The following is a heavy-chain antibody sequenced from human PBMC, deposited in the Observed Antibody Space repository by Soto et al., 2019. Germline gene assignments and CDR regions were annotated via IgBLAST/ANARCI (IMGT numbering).Heavy chain of an antibody. CDR1: GGSISSSSYY. J-gene: IGHJ4*02. CDR3: ARLSLMGGYSYYFDY. D-gene: IGHD3-10*01. CDR2: IYYSGST. Sequence: SETLSLTCTVSGGSISSSSYYWGWIRQPPGKGLEWIGSIYYSGSTYYNPSLKSRVTISVDTSKNQFSLKLSSVTAADTAVYYCARLSLMGGYSYYFDYWRQGTLVTVSS. V-gene: IGHV4-39*01.